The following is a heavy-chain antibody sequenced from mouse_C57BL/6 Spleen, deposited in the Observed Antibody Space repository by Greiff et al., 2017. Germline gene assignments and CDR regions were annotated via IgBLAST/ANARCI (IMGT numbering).Heavy chain of an antibody. CDR1: GFTFSDYG. CDR2: ISSGSSTI. CDR3: ARPGTTVRGDFDY. J-gene: IGHJ2*01. V-gene: IGHV5-17*01. D-gene: IGHD1-1*01. Sequence: EVKLVESGGGLVKPGGSLKLSCAASGFTFSDYGMHWVRQAPEKGLEWVAYISSGSSTIYYADTVKGRFTISRDNAKNTLFLQMTSLRSEDTAMYYCARPGTTVRGDFDYWGQGTTLTVSS.